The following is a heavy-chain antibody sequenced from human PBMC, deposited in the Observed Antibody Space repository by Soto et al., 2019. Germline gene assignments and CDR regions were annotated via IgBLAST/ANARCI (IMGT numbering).Heavy chain of an antibody. D-gene: IGHD1-1*01. CDR3: GSRDPGTIFDY. V-gene: IGHV4-4*02. J-gene: IGHJ5*01. CDR2: IYRTGST. Sequence: CRLVKKPPGKGVAWIGEIYRTGSTNYNPSPKSRVTISIDKSENQFSLKVSSLTAAYTAVYYCGSRDPGTIFDYWGNGTLVIVSS.